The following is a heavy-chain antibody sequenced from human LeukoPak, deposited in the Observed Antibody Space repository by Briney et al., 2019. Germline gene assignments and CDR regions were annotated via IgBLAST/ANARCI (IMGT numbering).Heavy chain of an antibody. CDR1: GGSISSSSYY. CDR2: IYYSGST. Sequence: PSETLSLTCTVSGGSISSSSYYWGWIRQPPGKGLEWIGSIYYSGSTYYNPSLKSRVTISVDTPKNQFSLKLSSVTAADTAVYYCARRYSNRSSQPNWFDPWGQGTLVTVSS. D-gene: IGHD6-13*01. V-gene: IGHV4-39*07. CDR3: ARRYSNRSSQPNWFDP. J-gene: IGHJ5*02.